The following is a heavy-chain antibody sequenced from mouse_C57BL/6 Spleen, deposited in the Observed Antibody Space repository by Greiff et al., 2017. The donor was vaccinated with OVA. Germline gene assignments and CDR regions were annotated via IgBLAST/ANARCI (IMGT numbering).Heavy chain of an antibody. CDR3: TRSYNYDDGGYYAMDY. Sequence: QVQLQQSGAELVRPGASVTLSCKASGYTFTDYEMHWVKQTPVHGLEWIGAIDPETGGTAYNQKFKGKAILTADKSSSTAYMELRSLTSEDSAVYYCTRSYNYDDGGYYAMDYWGQGTSVTVSS. D-gene: IGHD2-12*01. CDR1: GYTFTDYE. J-gene: IGHJ4*01. CDR2: IDPETGGT. V-gene: IGHV1-15*01.